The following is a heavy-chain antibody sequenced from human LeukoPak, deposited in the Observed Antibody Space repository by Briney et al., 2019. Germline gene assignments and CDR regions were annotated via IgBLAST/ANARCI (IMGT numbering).Heavy chain of an antibody. J-gene: IGHJ4*02. Sequence: PGGSLRLSCAASGFTVSSNYMRWVRQAPGKGLEWVSVIYSGGSTYYADSVKGRFTISRDNSKNTLYLQMNSLRAEDTAVYYCASRNPVGYCSGGSCGRGLTDYWGQGTLVTVSS. CDR2: IYSGGST. D-gene: IGHD2-15*01. CDR3: ASRNPVGYCSGGSCGRGLTDY. CDR1: GFTVSSNY. V-gene: IGHV3-53*01.